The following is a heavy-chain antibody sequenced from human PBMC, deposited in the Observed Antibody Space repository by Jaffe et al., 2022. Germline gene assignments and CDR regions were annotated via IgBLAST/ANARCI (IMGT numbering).Heavy chain of an antibody. CDR1: GGSISSYY. CDR2: IYYSGST. J-gene: IGHJ4*02. Sequence: QVQLQESGPGLVKPSETLSLTCTVSGGSISSYYWSWIRQPPGKGLEWIGYIYYSGSTNYNPSLKSRVTISVDTSKNQFSLKLSSVTAADTAVYYCARDGGSGHVEFDYWGQGTLVTVSS. CDR3: ARDGGSGHVEFDY. D-gene: IGHD6-19*01. V-gene: IGHV4-59*01.